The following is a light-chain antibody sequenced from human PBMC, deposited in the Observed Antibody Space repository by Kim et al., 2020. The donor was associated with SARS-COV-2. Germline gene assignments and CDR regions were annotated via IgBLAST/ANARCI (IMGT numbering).Light chain of an antibody. J-gene: IGLJ2*01. CDR3: NSWDTSSFYVV. CDR2: GKN. Sequence: SYELTQDPAVSVALGQTVTITCQGDSLRLSYASWYQQKPGQAPLLVIYGKNSRPSGIPDRFSGSSSGTTASLTITGAQAEDEADYYCNSWDTSSFYVVFGGGTQLTVL. CDR1: SLRLSY. V-gene: IGLV3-19*01.